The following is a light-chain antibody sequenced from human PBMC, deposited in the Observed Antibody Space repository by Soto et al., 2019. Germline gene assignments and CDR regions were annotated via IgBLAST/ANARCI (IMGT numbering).Light chain of an antibody. V-gene: IGKV1-5*01. J-gene: IGKJ1*01. CDR2: DAS. CDR1: QSISSW. CDR3: QQYSSRT. Sequence: DIQMTQSPSTLSASVGDRVTITCRASQSISSWLAWYQQKPGKAPKLLIYDASSLESGVPSRFSGSGSGTELSVISRRLQPDDFPTKYCQQYSSRTLSQGTKVDIK.